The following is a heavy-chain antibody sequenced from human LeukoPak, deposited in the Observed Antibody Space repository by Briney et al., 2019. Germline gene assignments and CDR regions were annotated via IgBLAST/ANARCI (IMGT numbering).Heavy chain of an antibody. J-gene: IGHJ3*02. Sequence: GRSLRLSCAASGFTFSSYSMGWVRQAPGKGLEWVSSISSSSTSIYYADSVKGRFTISRDNAKNSLYLQMSSLRAEDTAVYYCARDKRGVSDAFDIWGQGTMVTVSS. CDR1: GFTFSSYS. CDR3: ARDKRGVSDAFDI. V-gene: IGHV3-21*01. CDR2: ISSSSTSI. D-gene: IGHD3-10*01.